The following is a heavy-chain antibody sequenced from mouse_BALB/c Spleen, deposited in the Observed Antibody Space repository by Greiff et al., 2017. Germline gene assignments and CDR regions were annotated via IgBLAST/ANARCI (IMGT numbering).Heavy chain of an antibody. V-gene: IGHV6-3*03. Sequence: DVKVEESGGGLVQPGGSMKLSCVASGFTFSSYWMSWVRQSPEKGLEWVAEIRLKSDNYATHYAESVKGKFTISRDDSKSRLYLQMNSLRAEDTGIYYCTGYYRYDVWFAYWGQGTLVTVSA. CDR3: TGYYRYDVWFAY. CDR1: GFTFSSYW. CDR2: IRLKSDNYAT. D-gene: IGHD2-14*01. J-gene: IGHJ3*01.